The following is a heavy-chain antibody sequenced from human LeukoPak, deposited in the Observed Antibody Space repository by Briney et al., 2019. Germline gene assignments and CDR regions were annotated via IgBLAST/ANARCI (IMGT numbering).Heavy chain of an antibody. CDR1: GFTFSSYS. Sequence: GGSLRLSCAASGFTFSSYSMNLVRQAPGKGLEWVSAISGSGGSTYYADSVKGRFTISRDNSKNTLYLQMNSLRAEDTAVYYCAKDYYYDSSGYQDYWGQGTLVTVSS. V-gene: IGHV3-23*01. CDR3: AKDYYYDSSGYQDY. J-gene: IGHJ4*02. CDR2: ISGSGGST. D-gene: IGHD3-22*01.